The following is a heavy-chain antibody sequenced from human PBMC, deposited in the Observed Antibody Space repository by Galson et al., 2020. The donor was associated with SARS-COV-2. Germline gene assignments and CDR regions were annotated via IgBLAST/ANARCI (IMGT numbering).Heavy chain of an antibody. CDR1: GDSVSGNSVA. CDR3: ARGTEGRGVIDYFDY. D-gene: IGHD3-16*02. CDR2: TYFRSPCYH. J-gene: IGHJ4*02. V-gene: IGHV6-1*01. Sequence: SQTLSLTCAISGDSVSGNSVAWNWIRRSPSRGLEWLGRTYFRSPCYHEYAEGLKGRLIINPDTSKNQFSLHLSSVTSEDTAVYYCARGTEGRGVIDYFDYWGQGTLVTVSS.